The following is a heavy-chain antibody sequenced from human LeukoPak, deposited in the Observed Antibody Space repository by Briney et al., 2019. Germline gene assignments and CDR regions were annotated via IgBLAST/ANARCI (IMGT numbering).Heavy chain of an antibody. CDR2: INHSGST. J-gene: IGHJ4*02. CDR3: SGEIGEGFDY. Sequence: PSETLSLTCAVYGGSFSGYYWSWIRQPPGKGLEWIGEINHSGSTNYNPSLKSRVTISVDTSKNQFSLKPSSVTAADTAVYYCSGEIGEGFDYWGQGTLVTVSS. D-gene: IGHD3-10*01. CDR1: GGSFSGYY. V-gene: IGHV4-34*01.